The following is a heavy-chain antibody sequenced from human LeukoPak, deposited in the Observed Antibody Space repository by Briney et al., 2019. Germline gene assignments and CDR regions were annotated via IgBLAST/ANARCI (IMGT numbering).Heavy chain of an antibody. V-gene: IGHV5-51*01. Sequence: GSLKISCKGSGYSFTSYWIGWVRQMPGKGLEWMGIIYPGDSDTRYNPSFQGQVTISADKSISTAYLQWSSLKASDTAMYYCARNYDDYDWFDPWGQGTLVTVSS. CDR1: GYSFTSYW. D-gene: IGHD4-17*01. CDR3: ARNYDDYDWFDP. CDR2: IYPGDSDT. J-gene: IGHJ5*02.